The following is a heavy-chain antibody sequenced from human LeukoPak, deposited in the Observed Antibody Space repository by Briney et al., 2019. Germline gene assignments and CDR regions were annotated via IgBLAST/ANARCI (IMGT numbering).Heavy chain of an antibody. CDR2: INHSGST. Sequence: SETLSLTCAVYGGSFSGYYWSWIRQPPGKGLEWIGEINHSGSTNYNPSLKSRVTISVDTSKNQFSLKLGSVTAADTAVYYCARGRRSRGYSYGYYYYMDVWGKGTTVTVSS. CDR3: ARGRRSRGYSYGYYYYMDV. V-gene: IGHV4-34*01. CDR1: GGSFSGYY. J-gene: IGHJ6*03. D-gene: IGHD5-18*01.